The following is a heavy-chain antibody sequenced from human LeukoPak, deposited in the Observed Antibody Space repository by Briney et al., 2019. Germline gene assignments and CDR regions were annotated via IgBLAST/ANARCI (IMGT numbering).Heavy chain of an antibody. Sequence: GGSLRLSCAASGFTFSSYYMHWVRQAPGKGLVWVSRINTDGSTTRYADSVKGRFTISRDNAKNTLYLQMNSLRAEDTAVYYCAREPPTNRDSSNYGSWGQGTLVTVSS. V-gene: IGHV3-74*01. CDR3: AREPPTNRDSSNYGS. CDR1: GFTFSSYY. J-gene: IGHJ4*02. D-gene: IGHD4-11*01. CDR2: INTDGSTT.